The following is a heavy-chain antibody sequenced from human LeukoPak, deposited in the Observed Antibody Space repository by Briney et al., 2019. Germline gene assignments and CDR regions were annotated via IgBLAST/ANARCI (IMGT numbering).Heavy chain of an antibody. CDR3: ARDAY. V-gene: IGHV4-59*11. CDR1: GVSIGSHY. J-gene: IGHJ4*02. CDR2: VYNSGTT. Sequence: SETLSLTCTVSGVSIGSHYWSWIRQSPGKGLEWIGCVYNSGTTVYNPSLTGRVTISVDTSKNQYSLNLRSVTAADAAVYYCARDAYWGQGTLVTVSS.